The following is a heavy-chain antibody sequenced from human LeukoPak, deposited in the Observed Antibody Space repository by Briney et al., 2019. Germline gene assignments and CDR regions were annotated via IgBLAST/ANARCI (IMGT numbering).Heavy chain of an antibody. CDR3: ARDAY. V-gene: IGHV4-59*11. CDR1: GVSIGSHY. J-gene: IGHJ4*02. CDR2: VYNSGTT. Sequence: SETLSLTCTVSGVSIGSHYWSWIRQSPGKGLEWIGCVYNSGTTVYNPSLTGRVTISVDTSKNQYSLNLRSVTAADAAVYYCARDAYWGQGTLVTVSS.